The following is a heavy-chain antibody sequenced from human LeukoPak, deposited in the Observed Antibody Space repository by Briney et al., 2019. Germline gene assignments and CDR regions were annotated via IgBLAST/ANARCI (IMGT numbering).Heavy chain of an antibody. D-gene: IGHD3-22*01. CDR2: IIPIFGTA. CDR1: GYTFTSYD. CDR3: ASPDYDSSGYYLFL. V-gene: IGHV1-69*13. Sequence: GASVKVSCKASGYTFTSYDINWVRQATGQGLEWMGGIIPIFGTANYAQKFQGRVTITADESTSTAYMELSSLRSEDTAVYYCASPDYDSSGYYLFLWGQGTLVTVSS. J-gene: IGHJ4*02.